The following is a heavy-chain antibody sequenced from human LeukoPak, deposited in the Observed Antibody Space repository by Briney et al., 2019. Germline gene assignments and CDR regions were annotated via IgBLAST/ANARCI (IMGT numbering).Heavy chain of an antibody. V-gene: IGHV1-2*02. J-gene: IGHJ4*02. D-gene: IGHD3-3*01. CDR3: ARGSRFLEWLTMGDLGY. CDR1: GYTFTGHY. CDR2: INPNSGGT. Sequence: ASVEVSCKASGYTFTGHYMHWVRQAPGQGLEWMGWINPNSGGTNYAQKFQGRVTMTRDTSISTAYMELSRLRSDDTAVYYCARGSRFLEWLTMGDLGYWGQGTLVTVSS.